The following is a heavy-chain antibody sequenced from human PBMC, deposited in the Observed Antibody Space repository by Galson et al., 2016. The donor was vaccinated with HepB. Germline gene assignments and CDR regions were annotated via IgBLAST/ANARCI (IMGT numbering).Heavy chain of an antibody. CDR1: GSSISSGDYY. V-gene: IGHV4-31*11. CDR3: AGRDYYDSSGYYY. Sequence: TLSLTCAVSGSSISSGDYYWSWIRQHPGKGLEWIGYIYYSGSTYYNPSLKSRVTISVDTSKNQFSLKLSSVTAADTAVYYCAGRDYYDSSGYYYWGQGTLVTVSS. D-gene: IGHD3-22*01. J-gene: IGHJ4*02. CDR2: IYYSGST.